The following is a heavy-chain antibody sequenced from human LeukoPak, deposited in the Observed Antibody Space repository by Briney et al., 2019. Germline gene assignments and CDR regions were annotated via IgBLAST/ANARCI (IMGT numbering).Heavy chain of an antibody. D-gene: IGHD6-6*01. V-gene: IGHV3-23*01. Sequence: PWGSLRLSCAASGFTFTTYAMSWVRQAPGKGLEWVSHISGSGGSTYFADSVKGRFTISRDNSKNTLYLQMNSLRAEDTAVYYCAKDLTYSSSSWFDYWGQGTLVTVSS. CDR1: GFTFTTYA. J-gene: IGHJ4*02. CDR2: ISGSGGST. CDR3: AKDLTYSSSSWFDY.